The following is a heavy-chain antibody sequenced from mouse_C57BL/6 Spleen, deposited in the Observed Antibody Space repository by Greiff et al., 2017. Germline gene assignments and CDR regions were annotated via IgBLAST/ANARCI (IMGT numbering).Heavy chain of an antibody. CDR2: IDPETGGT. D-gene: IGHD2-3*01. CDR3: TPDGYSRYFDV. V-gene: IGHV1-15*01. J-gene: IGHJ1*03. Sequence: QVQLQQSGAELVRPGASVTLSCKASGYTFTDYEMHWVKQTPVHGLEWIGAIDPETGGTAYNQKFKGKAILTSDKSSSTAYMALRSLTSEDSAVYYCTPDGYSRYFDVWGTGTTVTVSS. CDR1: GYTFTDYE.